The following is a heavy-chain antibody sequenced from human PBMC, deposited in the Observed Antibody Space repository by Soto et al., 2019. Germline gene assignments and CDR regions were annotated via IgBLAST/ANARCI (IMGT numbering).Heavy chain of an antibody. J-gene: IGHJ4*02. CDR1: GLTSSSYG. Sequence: QVQLVESGGALFHPGGSRSLSLAASGLTSSSYGMTWVRQAPGKGLEWVAVISYDGSNKYYADSVKGRFTISRDNSKNTLYLQMNSLRAEDTAVYYCAPWFGAFDYWGQGTLVTVSS. CDR3: APWFGAFDY. D-gene: IGHD3-10*01. CDR2: ISYDGSNK. V-gene: IGHV3-30*03.